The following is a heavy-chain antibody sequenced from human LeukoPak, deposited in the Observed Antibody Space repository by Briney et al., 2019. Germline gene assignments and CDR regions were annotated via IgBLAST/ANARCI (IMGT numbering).Heavy chain of an antibody. J-gene: IGHJ4*02. V-gene: IGHV4-34*01. CDR2: INHSGSA. Sequence: GSLRLTCAASGFTFENHWMTWVRQVPGKGLEWIGEINHSGSANYNPSLMSRVTISLDTSKNHFSLNLSSVTAADTAVYYCARGQGTVTTHWGQGTLVTVSS. D-gene: IGHD4-11*01. CDR3: ARGQGTVTTH. CDR1: GFTFENHW.